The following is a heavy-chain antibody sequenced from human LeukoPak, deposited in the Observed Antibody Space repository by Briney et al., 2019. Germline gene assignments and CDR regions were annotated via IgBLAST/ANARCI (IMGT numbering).Heavy chain of an antibody. CDR1: GFNFVNYG. CDR2: ISAYNGVT. D-gene: IGHD6-19*01. Sequence: ASVKVSCKASGFNFVNYGFSWVRQAPGQGLEWMGWISAYNGVTNYAQNLQDRVTLTTDTSTNTAYMELGSLRYDDTAIYYCGRYGGGGSGWYSDRTMDVWGQGTTVIVS. CDR3: GRYGGGGSGWYSDRTMDV. V-gene: IGHV1-18*01. J-gene: IGHJ6*02.